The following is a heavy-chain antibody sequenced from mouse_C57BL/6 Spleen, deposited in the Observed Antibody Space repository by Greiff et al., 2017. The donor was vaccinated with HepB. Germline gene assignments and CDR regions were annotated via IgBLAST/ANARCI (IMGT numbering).Heavy chain of an antibody. V-gene: IGHV2-9*02. CDR2: IRAGGST. CDR1: GFSLTSYG. J-gene: IGHJ2*01. Sequence: QVQLKQSGPGLVAPSQSLSITCTVSGFSLTSYGVHWVRQPPGKGLEWLGVIRAGGSTNYNSALMSRLSSSKDNSYSQVFLKMNSLQTDDKAMYYFASLEEIWGRGTTLTVSS. CDR3: ASLEEI.